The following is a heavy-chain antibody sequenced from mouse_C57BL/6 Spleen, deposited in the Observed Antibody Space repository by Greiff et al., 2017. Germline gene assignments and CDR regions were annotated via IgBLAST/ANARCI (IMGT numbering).Heavy chain of an antibody. J-gene: IGHJ4*01. V-gene: IGHV1-55*01. CDR3: ARLGYPYAMDY. CDR2: IYPGSGST. Sequence: QVQLQQPGAELVQPGASVKMSCKASGYTFTSYWITWVKQRPGQGLEWIGDIYPGSGSTNYNEKFKSKATLTVATSSSTAYMQLSSLTSEDSAVYYCARLGYPYAMDYWGQGTSVTVSS. CDR1: GYTFTSYW. D-gene: IGHD2-2*01.